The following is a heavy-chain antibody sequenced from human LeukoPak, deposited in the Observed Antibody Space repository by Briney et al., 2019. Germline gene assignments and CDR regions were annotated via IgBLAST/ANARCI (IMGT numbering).Heavy chain of an antibody. V-gene: IGHV3-15*01. CDR3: TTLSYHIHY. CDR2: IKSNPDGGTA. J-gene: IGHJ4*02. D-gene: IGHD3-10*01. Sequence: PGGSLRLSCAASGLTSSNAWKFSNAWMPWVRQAPGTALKWVGRIKSNPDGGTADYAAPVKGRFTISRDDSKNILYLQMDSLKTEDTTFYYCTTLSYHIHYGGQGTLVTVSS. CDR1: GLTSSNAWKFSNAW.